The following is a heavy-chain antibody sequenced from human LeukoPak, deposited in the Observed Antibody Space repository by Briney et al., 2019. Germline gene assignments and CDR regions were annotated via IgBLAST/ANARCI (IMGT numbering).Heavy chain of an antibody. CDR1: AYTFTPYH. V-gene: IGHV1-2*02. CDR3: ARERPSINLVRGVVYDFDY. J-gene: IGHJ4*02. Sequence: ASVKDSCKGSAYTFTPYHMQWGRQAPGQGLEWMGWINPKSGGTHYAQKFQGRVTMTRDTSISTAYMELSRLRSDDTAVCYCARERPSINLVRGVVYDFDYWGQGTLVTVSS. CDR2: INPKSGGT. D-gene: IGHD3-10*01.